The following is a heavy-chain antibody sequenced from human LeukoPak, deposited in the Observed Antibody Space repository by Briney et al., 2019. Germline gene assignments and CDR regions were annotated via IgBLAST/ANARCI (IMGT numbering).Heavy chain of an antibody. CDR1: GYSISSGYY. Sequence: SETLSLTCTVSGYSISSGYYWGWIRQPPGKGLEWIGNIFHSANTYYNPSLQSRTTISVDTSNNKFSLRLSSVTAADTAVYYCARWAPSGPKNFYYYMDVWGIGTTVTISS. D-gene: IGHD2-15*01. CDR3: ARWAPSGPKNFYYYMDV. V-gene: IGHV4-38-2*02. J-gene: IGHJ6*03. CDR2: IFHSANT.